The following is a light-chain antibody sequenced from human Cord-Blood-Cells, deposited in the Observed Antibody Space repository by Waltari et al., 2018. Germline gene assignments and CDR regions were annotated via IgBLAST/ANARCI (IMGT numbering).Light chain of an antibody. V-gene: IGKV3-15*01. CDR3: QQYNNWPPVT. Sequence: EIVMTQSPATLSVSPGERATLPCRASQRVSSNLAWYQQKPGQAPRLLIYGASTRATGIPARFSGSGSGTEFTLTISSLQSEDFAVYYCQQYNNWPPVTFGQGTKLEIK. CDR1: QRVSSN. CDR2: GAS. J-gene: IGKJ2*01.